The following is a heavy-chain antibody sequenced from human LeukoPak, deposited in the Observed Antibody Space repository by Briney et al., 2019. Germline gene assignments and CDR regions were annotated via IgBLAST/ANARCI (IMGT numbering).Heavy chain of an antibody. V-gene: IGHV3-48*01. CDR3: ASIPGYTDYYYGMDV. CDR2: ISSSSSTI. J-gene: IGHJ6*02. CDR1: GFTFSSYI. D-gene: IGHD6-13*01. Sequence: PGGSLRLSCAASGFTFSSYIMNWVRQAPGKGLEWVSYISSSSSTIYYADSVKGRFTISRDNAKNSLYLQMNSLRAEDTAVYYCASIPGYTDYYYGMDVWGQGTTVTVSS.